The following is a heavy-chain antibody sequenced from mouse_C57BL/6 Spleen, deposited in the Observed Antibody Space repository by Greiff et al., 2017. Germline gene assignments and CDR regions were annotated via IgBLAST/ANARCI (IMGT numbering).Heavy chain of an antibody. CDR3: ARRSFYYGSSEYYFDY. V-gene: IGHV5-4*03. J-gene: IGHJ2*01. D-gene: IGHD1-1*01. CDR1: GFTFSSYA. CDR2: ISDGGSYT. Sequence: EVKVVESGGGLVKPGGFLKLSCAASGFTFSSYAMSWVRQTPEKRLEWVATISDGGSYTYYPDNVKGRFTISRDNAKNNLYLQMSHLKSEDTAMYYCARRSFYYGSSEYYFDYWGQGTTLTVSS.